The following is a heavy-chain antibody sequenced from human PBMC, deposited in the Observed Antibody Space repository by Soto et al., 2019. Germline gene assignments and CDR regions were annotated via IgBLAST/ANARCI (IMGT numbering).Heavy chain of an antibody. D-gene: IGHD4-17*01. J-gene: IGHJ4*02. CDR3: ARYYGDYEAAFDY. CDR2: IIPIFGTA. V-gene: IGHV1-69*01. CDR1: GGTFSSYA. Sequence: QVQLVQSGAEVKKPGSSVKVSCKASGGTFSSYAISWVRQAPGQGLEWMGGIIPIFGTANYAQKFQGSVTSTADESTSTAYRELSSLRSEDTAVYYCARYYGDYEAAFDYWGQGTLVTVSS.